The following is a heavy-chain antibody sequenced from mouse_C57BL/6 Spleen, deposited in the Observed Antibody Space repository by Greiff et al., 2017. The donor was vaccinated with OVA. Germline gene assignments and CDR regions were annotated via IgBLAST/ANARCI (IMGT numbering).Heavy chain of an antibody. V-gene: IGHV1-64*01. CDR1: GYTFTSYW. D-gene: IGHD3-3*01. CDR3: ARVGRDAEATGFAY. CDR2: IHPNSGST. J-gene: IGHJ3*01. Sequence: QVQLQQPGAELVKPGASVKLSCKASGYTFTSYWMHWVKQRPGQGLEWIGMIHPNSGSTNYNEKFKSKATLTVDKSSSTAYMQLSSLTSEDSAVYYCARVGRDAEATGFAYWGQGTLVTVSA.